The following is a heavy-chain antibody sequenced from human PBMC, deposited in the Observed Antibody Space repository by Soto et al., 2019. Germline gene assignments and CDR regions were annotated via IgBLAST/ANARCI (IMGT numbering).Heavy chain of an antibody. Sequence: PWGSLRLSCVASGFTFSDCYMSWIRQAPGKGLEWVSDITSGGSHTNYADSVKGRFTISRDNATNSLYLQMNSLRAEDTAVYFCARLRAMGYCSSSSCSWLDXWGQGTLVTV. V-gene: IGHV3-11*06. CDR3: ARLRAMGYCSSSSCSWLDX. CDR2: ITSGGSHT. D-gene: IGHD2-2*01. J-gene: IGHJ5*02. CDR1: GFTFSDCY.